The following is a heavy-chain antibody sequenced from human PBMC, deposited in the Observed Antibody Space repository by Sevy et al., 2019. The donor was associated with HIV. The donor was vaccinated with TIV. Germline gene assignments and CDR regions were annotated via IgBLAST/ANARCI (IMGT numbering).Heavy chain of an antibody. CDR2: IYSGGST. J-gene: IGHJ6*02. Sequence: GGSLRLSCAASGFTVSSNYMSWVRQAPGKGLEWVSVIYSGGSTYYADSVKGRFTISRDNSKNTLYLQMNSLRAEDTAVYYCEGSCSSTSCYTGFYYYYGMDVWGQGTTVTVSS. CDR3: EGSCSSTSCYTGFYYYYGMDV. D-gene: IGHD2-2*02. CDR1: GFTVSSNY. V-gene: IGHV3-53*01.